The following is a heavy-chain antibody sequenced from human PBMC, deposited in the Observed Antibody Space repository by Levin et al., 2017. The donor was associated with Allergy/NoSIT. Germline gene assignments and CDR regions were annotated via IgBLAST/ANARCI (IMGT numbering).Heavy chain of an antibody. CDR3: VRGAADGTYHYYYYMDV. Sequence: GGSLRLSCAASGFTFGSFGIHWVRQAPGKGLEWVALIWYDGSNKYYADSVKGRFTISRDNPKNTLYLQVNSLRAEDTAVYYCVRGAADGTYHYYYYMDVWRKATTVTVSS. CDR2: IWYDGSNK. J-gene: IGHJ6*03. V-gene: IGHV3-33*01. D-gene: IGHD6-13*01. CDR1: GFTFGSFG.